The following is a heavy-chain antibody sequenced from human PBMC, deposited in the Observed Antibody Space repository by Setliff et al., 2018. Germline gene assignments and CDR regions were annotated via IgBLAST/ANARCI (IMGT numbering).Heavy chain of an antibody. D-gene: IGHD2-15*01. CDR3: ARDGGGYCATTSCFHFDY. Sequence: ASVKVSCKASGYTFTSYGISWVRQAPGQGPEWMGWISPYNGKTRSIERFQGRLTLTIDTSTNTVFMELRNLRPDDTAIYYCARDGGGYCATTSCFHFDYWGQGTQVTVSS. J-gene: IGHJ4*02. CDR1: GYTFTSYG. CDR2: ISPYNGKT. V-gene: IGHV1-18*01.